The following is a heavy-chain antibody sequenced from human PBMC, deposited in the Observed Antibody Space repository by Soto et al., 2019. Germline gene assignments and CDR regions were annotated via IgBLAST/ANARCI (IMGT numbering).Heavy chain of an antibody. Sequence: TLSLTCTVSGDSISSYYWSWIRQPPGNGLEWIGYIYYSGSTNYNPSLKSRVTISVDTSKNPLSLKLSSVTAGDTAVYYCAREGDSSGYYSQDAFDIWGQGTMVT. CDR2: IYYSGST. CDR3: AREGDSSGYYSQDAFDI. J-gene: IGHJ3*02. V-gene: IGHV4-59*01. D-gene: IGHD3-22*01. CDR1: GDSISSYY.